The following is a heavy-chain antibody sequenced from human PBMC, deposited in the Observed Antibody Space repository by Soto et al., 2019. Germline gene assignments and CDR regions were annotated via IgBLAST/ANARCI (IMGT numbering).Heavy chain of an antibody. CDR3: ARDRGVLIVRTPHLDD. V-gene: IGHV1-18*01. CDR2: IYGYNGHT. D-gene: IGHD3-22*01. Sequence: QIHLVQSAVEVKKPGASVKVSCKTSSYTFSDYGITWVRQAPGQGLEWVGWIYGYNGHTNYAQKFQNRVTMTTDTSTNTAYMELRSLTSDDTAVYYCARDRGVLIVRTPHLDDWGQGTLVTVS. CDR1: SYTFSDYG. J-gene: IGHJ4*02.